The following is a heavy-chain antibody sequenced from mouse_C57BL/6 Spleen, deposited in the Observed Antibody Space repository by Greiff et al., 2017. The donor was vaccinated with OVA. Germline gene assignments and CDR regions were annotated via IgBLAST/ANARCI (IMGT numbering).Heavy chain of an antibody. V-gene: IGHV1-55*01. Sequence: QVQLQQPGAELVKPGASVKMSCKASGYTFTSYWITWVKQRPGQGLEWIGDIYPGSGSTNYNEKFKSKATLTVDTSSSTAYMQLSSLTSEDSAVYYGARRDGYYSYYYAMDYWGQGTSVTVSS. CDR1: GYTFTSYW. CDR3: ARRDGYYSYYYAMDY. CDR2: IYPGSGST. J-gene: IGHJ4*01. D-gene: IGHD2-3*01.